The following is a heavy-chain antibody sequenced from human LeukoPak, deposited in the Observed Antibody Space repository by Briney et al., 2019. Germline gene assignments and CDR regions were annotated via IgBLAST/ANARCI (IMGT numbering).Heavy chain of an antibody. D-gene: IGHD3-10*01. Sequence: GRSLRLSCAASGFTFSSYAMHWVRQAPGKGLEWVAVISYDGSNKYYADSVKGRFTISRDNSKNTLYLQMNSLRAEDTAVYYCARLSMVRDFDIWGQGTMVTVSS. CDR3: ARLSMVRDFDI. V-gene: IGHV3-30*04. J-gene: IGHJ3*02. CDR2: ISYDGSNK. CDR1: GFTFSSYA.